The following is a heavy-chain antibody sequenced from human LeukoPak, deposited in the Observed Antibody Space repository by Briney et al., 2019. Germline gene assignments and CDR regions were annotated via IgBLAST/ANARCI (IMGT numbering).Heavy chain of an antibody. J-gene: IGHJ4*02. CDR1: GFTFSNYW. Sequence: PGGSLRLSCAGSGFTFSNYWMSRVRQAPGKGPEWVANIKQDGREKHYVDSVKGRFTISRDNAKSSLYLQMNSLRAEDTAVYYCTRDEAAATNWGQGTLVTVSS. CDR3: TRDEAAATN. CDR2: IKQDGREK. V-gene: IGHV3-7*01. D-gene: IGHD6-13*01.